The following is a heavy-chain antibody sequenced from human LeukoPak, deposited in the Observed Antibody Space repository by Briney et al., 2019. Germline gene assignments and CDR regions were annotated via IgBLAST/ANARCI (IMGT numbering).Heavy chain of an antibody. V-gene: IGHV3-30*18. J-gene: IGHJ3*02. Sequence: GGSLRLSCAASGVTFRSYGMHWVRQAPGKGLEWVAVISYDGSNKYYADSVKGRFTISRDNSKNTLYLQMNSLRAEDTAVYYCAKIASNNGAFDIWGQGTMVTVSS. CDR3: AKIASNNGAFDI. CDR2: ISYDGSNK. CDR1: GVTFRSYG. D-gene: IGHD1/OR15-1a*01.